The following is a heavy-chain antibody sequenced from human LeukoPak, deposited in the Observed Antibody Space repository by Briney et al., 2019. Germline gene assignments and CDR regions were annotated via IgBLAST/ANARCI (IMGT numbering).Heavy chain of an antibody. Sequence: SETLSLTCSVSGDSFSSSSYYWGWLRQPPGKGLEWNGSINCSGTTYSNPSLKSRVTITVNTYKNQFSLRLSSMTVDNAVFYFCARRSIVGATPSYHMDVWGKGTAVTVSS. CDR3: ARRSIVGATPSYHMDV. V-gene: IGHV4-39*01. J-gene: IGHJ6*03. CDR1: GDSFSSSSYY. D-gene: IGHD1-26*01. CDR2: INCSGTT.